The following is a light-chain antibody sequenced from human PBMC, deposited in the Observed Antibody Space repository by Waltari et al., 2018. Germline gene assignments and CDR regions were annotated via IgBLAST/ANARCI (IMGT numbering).Light chain of an antibody. J-gene: IGKJ1*01. V-gene: IGKV3-11*01. Sequence: LVLTQSLATLSLSPGERATLSCRASQSISSYLAWYQQKPVQAPRLLIWDGANGATGIPARFSGSASKTDFTLTIASLEPEDSAVYYCQQSYNWPRTFVQGTKLEI. CDR2: DGA. CDR3: QQSYNWPRT. CDR1: QSISSY.